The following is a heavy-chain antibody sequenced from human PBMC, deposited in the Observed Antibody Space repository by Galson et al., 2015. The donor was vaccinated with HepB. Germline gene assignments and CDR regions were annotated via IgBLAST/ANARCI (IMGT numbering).Heavy chain of an antibody. J-gene: IGHJ4*02. V-gene: IGHV2-5*02. CDR2: LYWDDDK. CDR1: GFSLKTRSVA. Sequence: PALVKPTQTLTLTCAFAGFSLKTRSVAVAWFRQPPGKALEWLALLYWDDDKRYSPSLKSNFTVSRDISRSTPYLQMDNLSAEDTALYYCASRPGSTSFYFEYWGQGTLVTVSS. CDR3: ASRPGSTSFYFEY. D-gene: IGHD2-2*01.